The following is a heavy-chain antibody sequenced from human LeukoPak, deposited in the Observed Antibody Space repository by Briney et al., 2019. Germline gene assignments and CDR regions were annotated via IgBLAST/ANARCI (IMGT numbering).Heavy chain of an antibody. CDR1: GFSFSDYY. CDR3: ARDGAHWGYDD. Sequence: GGSLRLSCAASGFSFSDYYMSWIRQPPGKGLEWVSYISISTKTIYYADSVKGRFTISRANTKNSLYLQLNSLRAEDTAVYYGARDGAHWGYDDWGQGTLVTVSS. V-gene: IGHV3-11*04. CDR2: ISISTKTI. J-gene: IGHJ4*02. D-gene: IGHD3-16*01.